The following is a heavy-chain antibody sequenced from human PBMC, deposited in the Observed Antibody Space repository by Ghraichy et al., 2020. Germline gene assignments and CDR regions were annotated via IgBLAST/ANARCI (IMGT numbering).Heavy chain of an antibody. V-gene: IGHV3-48*03. J-gene: IGHJ4*02. CDR2: ISANGSSM. Sequence: GGSLRLSCAASGFTFSNHDMNWVRQVSGKGLEWVSYISANGSSMYYADSVEGRFTSSRDNAKNLMYLQMNTLRAEDTAVYYCASLEWGPNYWGQGTLVTVSS. CDR1: GFTFSNHD. D-gene: IGHD3-3*01. CDR3: ASLEWGPNY.